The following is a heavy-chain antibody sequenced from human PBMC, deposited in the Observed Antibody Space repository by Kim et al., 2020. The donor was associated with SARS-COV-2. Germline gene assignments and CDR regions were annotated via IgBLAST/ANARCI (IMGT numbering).Heavy chain of an antibody. J-gene: IGHJ4*02. D-gene: IGHD3-10*01. V-gene: IGHV3-23*01. CDR3: AKRTYGSGTYYSFDY. Sequence: SVQGRFTISRDNSKNTLYLQMNSLRAEDTAVYYCAKRTYGSGTYYSFDYWGQGTLVTVSS.